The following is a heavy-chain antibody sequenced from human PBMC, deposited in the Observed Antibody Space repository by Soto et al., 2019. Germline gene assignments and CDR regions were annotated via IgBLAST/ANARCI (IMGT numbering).Heavy chain of an antibody. CDR1: GFTFSSYA. J-gene: IGHJ4*02. CDR2: IPGSSSST. V-gene: IGHV3-23*01. Sequence: LRLSCAASGFTFSSYAMSWVRQSPGKGLEWVSAIPGSSSSTYYADSVKGRFTISRDNSKNTLYLQMNSLRAEDTAVYYCARESLRFFPLNWGQGTLVTVS. CDR3: ARESLRFFPLN. D-gene: IGHD3-3*01.